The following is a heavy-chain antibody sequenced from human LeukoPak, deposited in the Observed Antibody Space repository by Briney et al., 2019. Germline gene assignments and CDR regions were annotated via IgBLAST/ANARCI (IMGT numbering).Heavy chain of an antibody. CDR3: AREDIVVVVAATNYFDY. D-gene: IGHD2-15*01. Sequence: GGSLRLSCAASGFTFSSYAMHWVRQAPGKGLEWVAVISYDGSNKYYADPVKGRFTISRDNSKNTLYLQMNSLRAEDTAVYYCAREDIVVVVAATNYFDYWGQGTLVTVSS. J-gene: IGHJ4*02. CDR1: GFTFSSYA. V-gene: IGHV3-30-3*01. CDR2: ISYDGSNK.